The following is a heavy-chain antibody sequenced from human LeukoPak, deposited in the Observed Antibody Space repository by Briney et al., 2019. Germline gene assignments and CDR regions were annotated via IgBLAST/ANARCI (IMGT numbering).Heavy chain of an antibody. Sequence: PGGSLRLSCAASGFTFSSDAMIWVRQAPGKGLEWVSSISSSSSYIYYADSVKGRFTISRDNSKNTLYLQMNSLRAEDTAVYYCAKVTGSIAARPFDYWGQGTLVTVSS. J-gene: IGHJ4*02. CDR1: GFTFSSDA. V-gene: IGHV3-21*01. D-gene: IGHD6-6*01. CDR2: ISSSSSYI. CDR3: AKVTGSIAARPFDY.